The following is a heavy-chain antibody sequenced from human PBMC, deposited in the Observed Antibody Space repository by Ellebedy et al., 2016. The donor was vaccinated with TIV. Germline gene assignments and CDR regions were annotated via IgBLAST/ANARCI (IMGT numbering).Heavy chain of an antibody. J-gene: IGHJ5*02. CDR3: AKGGTGANWFAP. V-gene: IGHV3-23*01. CDR1: GFAFDDYA. CDR2: ISSRVGTP. Sequence: GESLKISCAASGFAFDDYAMHWVRQAPGKGLEWVSSISSRVGTPYYADSVKGRFTVSRDNSQNTLYLQMNRLRVEDTAVYYCAKGGTGANWFAPWGQGTLVTVSS. D-gene: IGHD1-1*01.